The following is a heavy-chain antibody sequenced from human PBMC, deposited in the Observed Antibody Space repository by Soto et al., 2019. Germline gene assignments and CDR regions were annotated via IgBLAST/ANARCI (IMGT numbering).Heavy chain of an antibody. CDR1: GGTFSSYA. D-gene: IGHD6-19*01. J-gene: IGHJ3*02. Sequence: ASVKVSCKASGGTFSSYAISWVRQAPGQGLEWMGGIIPIFGTANYAQKFQRRVTITADESTSTAYMELSSLRSEDTAGYYCARDPKGGQWLVGGAFDIWGQGTMVTVSS. CDR3: ARDPKGGQWLVGGAFDI. CDR2: IIPIFGTA. V-gene: IGHV1-69*13.